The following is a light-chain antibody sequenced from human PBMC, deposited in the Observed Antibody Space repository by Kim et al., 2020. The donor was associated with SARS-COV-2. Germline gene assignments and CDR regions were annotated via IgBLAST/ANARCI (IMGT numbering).Light chain of an antibody. Sequence: DIVMTQSPLSLPVTPGEPASISCRSSQSLLHSDGYTYLDWYLQKPGQSPQLLIYLGSNRASGVPDRFSGSGSGTDFILKISRVEAEDVGVYYCMQALQIPLTFGGGTKVDIK. CDR3: MQALQIPLT. J-gene: IGKJ4*01. V-gene: IGKV2-28*01. CDR2: LGS. CDR1: QSLLHSDGYTY.